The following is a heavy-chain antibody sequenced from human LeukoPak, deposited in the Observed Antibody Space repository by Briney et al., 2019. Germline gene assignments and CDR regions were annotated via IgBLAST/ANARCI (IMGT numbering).Heavy chain of an antibody. J-gene: IGHJ3*02. CDR3: ARQYRGSYGAFDI. V-gene: IGHV4-30-2*01. Sequence: ASQTLSLTCTVSGGSISSGGYYWSWIRQPPGKGLEWIGYIYHSGSTYYNPSLKSRVTISVDRSKNQFSLKLSSVTAADTAVYYCARQYRGSYGAFDIWGQGTMVTVSS. CDR1: GGSISSGGYY. CDR2: IYHSGST. D-gene: IGHD1-26*01.